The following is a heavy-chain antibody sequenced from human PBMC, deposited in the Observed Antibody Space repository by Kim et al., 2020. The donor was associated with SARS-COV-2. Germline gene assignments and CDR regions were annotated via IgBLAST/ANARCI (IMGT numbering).Heavy chain of an antibody. D-gene: IGHD4-17*01. V-gene: IGHV3-21*01. J-gene: IGHJ6*02. Sequence: GGSLRLSCAASGFTFSSYSMNWVRQAPGKGLEWVSSISSSSSYIYYADSVKGRFTISRDNAKNSLYLQMNSLRAEDTAVYYCARSTTVSRTDYYYGMDVWGQGTTVTVSS. CDR3: ARSTTVSRTDYYYGMDV. CDR2: ISSSSSYI. CDR1: GFTFSSYS.